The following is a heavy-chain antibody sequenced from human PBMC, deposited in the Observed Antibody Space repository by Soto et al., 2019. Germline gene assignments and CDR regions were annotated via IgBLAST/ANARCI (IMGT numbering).Heavy chain of an antibody. V-gene: IGHV3-11*05. Sequence: GGSLRLSCAASGFTFSDYYMSWIRQAPGKGLEWVSYISRSSTYTNYADSVKGRFTISRDNAKNSLYLQMNSLRAEDTAVYYCARDSLGAAAGTIVYWGQGTLVTVSS. J-gene: IGHJ4*02. CDR1: GFTFSDYY. CDR3: ARDSLGAAAGTIVY. CDR2: ISRSSTYT. D-gene: IGHD6-13*01.